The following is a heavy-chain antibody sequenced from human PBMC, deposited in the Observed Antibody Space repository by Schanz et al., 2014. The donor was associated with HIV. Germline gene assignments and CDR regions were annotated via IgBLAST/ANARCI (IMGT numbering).Heavy chain of an antibody. CDR3: RVFMGAFEA. CDR2: ISYDGSNK. Sequence: QVQLVESGGGVVQPGRSLRLSCAASGFTFSTYGMHWVRQAPGKGLEWVAVISYDGSNKYYADSVKGRFTISRDSSKNTLFLQMNSLRVEDTATYYCRVFMGAFEAWGQATMATVSS. J-gene: IGHJ3*01. D-gene: IGHD6-13*01. CDR1: GFTFSTYG. V-gene: IGHV3-30*03.